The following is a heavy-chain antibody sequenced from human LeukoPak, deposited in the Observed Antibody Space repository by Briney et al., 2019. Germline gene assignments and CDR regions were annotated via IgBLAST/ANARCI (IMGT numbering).Heavy chain of an antibody. V-gene: IGHV1-18*01. Sequence: GASVKVSCKASGYTFTSYAMNWVRQAPGQGLEWMGWISAYNGNTNYAQKLQGRVTMTTDTSTSTAYMELRSLRSDDTAVYYCARLRFLEWLSNDYWGQGTLVTVSS. D-gene: IGHD3-3*01. J-gene: IGHJ4*02. CDR3: ARLRFLEWLSNDY. CDR2: ISAYNGNT. CDR1: GYTFTSYA.